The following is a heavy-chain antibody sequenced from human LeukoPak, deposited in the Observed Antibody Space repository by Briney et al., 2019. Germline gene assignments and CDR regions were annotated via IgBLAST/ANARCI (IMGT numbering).Heavy chain of an antibody. V-gene: IGHV1-2*02. CDR3: ARGRYYDILTGYPGYFDY. Sequence: ASVKVSCKASGYTFTGYYMHWVRQAPGQGLEWMGWINPNSGGTNYAQKFQGRVTMTRDTSISTAYMELSRLRSDDTAVYYCARGRYYDILTGYPGYFDYWGQGTLATVSS. D-gene: IGHD3-9*01. CDR2: INPNSGGT. CDR1: GYTFTGYY. J-gene: IGHJ4*02.